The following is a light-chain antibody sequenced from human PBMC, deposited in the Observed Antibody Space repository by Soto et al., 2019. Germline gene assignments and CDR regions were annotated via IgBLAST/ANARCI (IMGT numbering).Light chain of an antibody. CDR1: QTLSINS. V-gene: IGKV3-20*01. CDR3: QQYDGAPLT. CDR2: AAS. Sequence: EIVLTQSPDTLSLSPGERATLFCRASQTLSINSLAWYQQQPGQPPRLLIYAASTRDTGSPDRFNGSGSGTDCALTIKRLEPEDFAVYYCQQYDGAPLTFGPGTKVDVK. J-gene: IGKJ3*01.